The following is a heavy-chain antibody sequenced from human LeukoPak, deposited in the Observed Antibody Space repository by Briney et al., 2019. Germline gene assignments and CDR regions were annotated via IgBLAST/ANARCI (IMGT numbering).Heavy chain of an antibody. Sequence: SETLSLTCTVSGDSFRSYFWNWIRQPAGKELEWIGRIYTDGRTTYNPSLESRVTISVDTSKNQFSLNLSSVTAADTAVYYCARQGGYYYDILFWGQGTLVTVSS. D-gene: IGHD3-9*01. CDR3: ARQGGYYYDILF. V-gene: IGHV4-4*07. CDR2: IYTDGRT. CDR1: GDSFRSYF. J-gene: IGHJ4*02.